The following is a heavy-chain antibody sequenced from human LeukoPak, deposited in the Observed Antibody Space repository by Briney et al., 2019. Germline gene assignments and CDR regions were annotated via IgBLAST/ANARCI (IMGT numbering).Heavy chain of an antibody. CDR2: IKAKAHGGTI. Sequence: PGGSLRLSCAASGFTFINAWMAWVRQAPGKGLEWVGRIKAKAHGGTIEYAAPVKGRFTISRDDSKNTLYLQMNSLKTEDTAVYYCAKWTHYDYVWGSYRPDPRFDYWGQGTLVTVSS. CDR1: GFTFINAW. D-gene: IGHD3-16*02. J-gene: IGHJ4*02. V-gene: IGHV3-15*01. CDR3: AKWTHYDYVWGSYRPDPRFDY.